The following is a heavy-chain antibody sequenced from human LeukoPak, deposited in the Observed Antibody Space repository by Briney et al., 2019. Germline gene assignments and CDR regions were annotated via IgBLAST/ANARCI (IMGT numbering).Heavy chain of an antibody. CDR2: IYYSGST. CDR3: ARHPSAYYYDSSGYYY. V-gene: IGHV4-39*01. CDR1: GGSISSSSYY. Sequence: PSETLSLTCTVSGGSISSSSYYWGWIRQPPGKGLEWIGSIYYSGSTYYNPSLKSRVTISVDTSKNQFSLKLSSVTAADTAVYHCARHPSAYYYDSSGYYYWGQGTLVTVSS. D-gene: IGHD3-22*01. J-gene: IGHJ4*02.